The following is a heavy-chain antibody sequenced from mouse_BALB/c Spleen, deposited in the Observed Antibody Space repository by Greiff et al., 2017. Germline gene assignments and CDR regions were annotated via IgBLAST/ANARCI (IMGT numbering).Heavy chain of an antibody. CDR3: ARRGDEDRYEKMRAFAY. CDR2: INPGSGGT. D-gene: IGHD2-14*01. J-gene: IGHJ3*01. Sequence: QVQLKESGAELVRPGTSVKVSCKASGYAFTNYLIEWVKQRPGQGLEWIGVINPGSGGTNYNEKFKGKATLTADKSSSTAYMQLSSLTSDDSAVYFCARRGDEDRYEKMRAFAYWGQGTLVTVSA. V-gene: IGHV1-54*01. CDR1: GYAFTNYL.